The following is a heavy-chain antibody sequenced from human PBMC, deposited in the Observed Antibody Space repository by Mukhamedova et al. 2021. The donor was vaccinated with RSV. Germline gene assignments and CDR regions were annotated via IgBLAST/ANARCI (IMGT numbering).Heavy chain of an antibody. D-gene: IGHD2-21*01. CDR2: ST. J-gene: IGHJ6*03. V-gene: IGHV3-53*01. Sequence: STFYAGSVKGRFSISRESSKNTIYLQMNSLTAEDTAVYYCARVVRALDSVVGDYYCYMDVWATGATVTV. CDR3: ARVVRALDSVVGDYYCYMDV.